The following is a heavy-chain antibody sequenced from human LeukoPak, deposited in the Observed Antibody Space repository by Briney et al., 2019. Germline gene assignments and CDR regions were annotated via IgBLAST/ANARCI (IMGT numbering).Heavy chain of an antibody. V-gene: IGHV3-23*01. CDR3: AKERASRLPFDY. D-gene: IGHD4-11*01. CDR1: GFTFSNYG. J-gene: IGHJ4*02. CDR2: ISANGGNT. Sequence: GGSLRLSCAASGFTFSNYGMNWFRQAPGKGLEWVTAISANGGNTYYADSVKGRFTISRDNSKDTLSLQMNSLRAEDTAVYYCAKERASRLPFDYWGQGTLVTVSS.